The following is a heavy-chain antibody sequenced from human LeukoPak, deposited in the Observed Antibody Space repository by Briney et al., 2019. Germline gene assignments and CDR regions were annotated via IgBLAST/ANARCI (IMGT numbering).Heavy chain of an antibody. CDR2: IKSKSDGGTT. CDR3: TTGTLPSDY. J-gene: IGHJ4*02. V-gene: IGHV3-15*01. D-gene: IGHD1-1*01. Sequence: GGSLRLSCAASGFNFNNAWMNWVRQAPGKGLEWVGRIKSKSDGGTTDNAAPVKGRFTISKDDSKNTLYLQMNSLKTEDTGIYYCTTGTLPSDYWGQGTLVTVSS. CDR1: GFNFNNAW.